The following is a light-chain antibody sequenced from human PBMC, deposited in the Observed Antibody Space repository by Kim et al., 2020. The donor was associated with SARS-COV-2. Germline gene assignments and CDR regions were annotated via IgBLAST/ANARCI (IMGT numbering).Light chain of an antibody. Sequence: QSALTQPASVSGSPGQSITISCTGTSSDVGGYKYVSWYQQHPGKAPKLMIYDVTKRPSGVSNRFSGSKSGNTASLTISGLQAEDEADYYCSSYTSSSTLFGGGTQLTVL. J-gene: IGLJ3*02. CDR2: DVT. CDR1: SSDVGGYKY. CDR3: SSYTSSSTL. V-gene: IGLV2-14*01.